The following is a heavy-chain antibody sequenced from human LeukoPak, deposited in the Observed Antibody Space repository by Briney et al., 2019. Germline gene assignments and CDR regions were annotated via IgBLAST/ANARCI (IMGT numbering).Heavy chain of an antibody. D-gene: IGHD6-19*01. CDR3: AKAVAVALDY. CDR1: GFIFSDFD. CDR2: ISHSGRST. Sequence: GGSLRLSCAASGFIFSDFDMSWVRQAPGKGLEWVSAISHSGRSTYYADSVKGRFTISRDNSKNTLYLEMNSLRADDTAVYYCAKAVAVALDYWGQGTLVTVSS. V-gene: IGHV3-23*01. J-gene: IGHJ4*02.